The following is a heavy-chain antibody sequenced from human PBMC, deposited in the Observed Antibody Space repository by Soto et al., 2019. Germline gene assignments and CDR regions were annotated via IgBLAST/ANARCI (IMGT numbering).Heavy chain of an antibody. J-gene: IGHJ4*02. CDR2: ISAHNGNT. CDR1: GYDFTTYG. CDR3: GRVRYGDY. V-gene: IGHV1-18*01. D-gene: IGHD1-1*01. Sequence: QVHLVQSGAEVKKPGASVQVSCKGSGYDFTTYGITWVRQAPGQGHEWMAWISAHNGNTDYAQTLQGRVTVTRDTSTSTAYMELRSLRSDDTAMYYGGRVRYGDYWGQGALVTVSS.